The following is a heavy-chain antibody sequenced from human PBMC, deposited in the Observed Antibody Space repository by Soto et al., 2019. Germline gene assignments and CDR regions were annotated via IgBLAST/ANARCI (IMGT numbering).Heavy chain of an antibody. Sequence: EVQLLESGGGLVQPGGSLRLSCAASGFTFSSYSMSWVRQAPGRGLEWVSAISVSSGITYYADSVKGRFTISRDNSKNTPYLQMNSLSAEVTAVYYGTKVKRGGVVVVTVALVIAWGQGTLVTVSS. V-gene: IGHV3-23*01. CDR2: ISVSSGIT. D-gene: IGHD2-15*01. J-gene: IGHJ5*02. CDR1: GFTFSSYS. CDR3: TKVKRGGVVVVTVALVIA.